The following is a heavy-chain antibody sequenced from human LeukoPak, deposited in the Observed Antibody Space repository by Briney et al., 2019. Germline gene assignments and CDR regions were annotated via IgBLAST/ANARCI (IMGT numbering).Heavy chain of an antibody. CDR2: ISYDGSNK. CDR1: GFTFSSYG. Sequence: GGSLRLSCAASGFTFSSYGMHWVRQAPGKGLEWVAVISYDGSNKYYADSVKGRFTISRDNSKNTLYLQMNSLRAEDTAVYYCAKDLLGYCSSTSCLGLGPWGQGTLVTVSS. V-gene: IGHV3-30*18. D-gene: IGHD2-2*01. CDR3: AKDLLGYCSSTSCLGLGP. J-gene: IGHJ5*02.